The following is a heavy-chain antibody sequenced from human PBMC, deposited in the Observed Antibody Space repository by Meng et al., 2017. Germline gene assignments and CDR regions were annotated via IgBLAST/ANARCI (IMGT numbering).Heavy chain of an antibody. J-gene: IGHJ4*02. D-gene: IGHD5-24*01. CDR2: IYWDDDK. V-gene: IGHV2-5*02. CDR1: RFARSRSEVG. CDR3: AHRPNVEMATYHFDY. Sequence: QIHLKESAPTLGKPTQTLTLTCTFARFARSRSEVGVGWIRQPPGTALEWPALIYWDDDKRYNSSLKSRLNITKDTSKNQVVLTMTNMDPVDTATYYCAHRPNVEMATYHFDYWGQGTLVTVSS.